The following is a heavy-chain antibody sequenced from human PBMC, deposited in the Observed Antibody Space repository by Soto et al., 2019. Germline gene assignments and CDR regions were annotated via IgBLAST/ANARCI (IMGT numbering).Heavy chain of an antibody. CDR3: AREYYYDSSGSHAFDI. CDR2: IYSGGST. Sequence: GGSLRLSCAASGFTVSSKYMSWVRQAPGKGLEWVSVIYSGGSTYYADSVKGRFTISRDNSKNTLYLQMNSLRAEDTAVYYCAREYYYDSSGSHAFDIWGQGTMVTVSS. D-gene: IGHD3-22*01. V-gene: IGHV3-66*01. J-gene: IGHJ3*02. CDR1: GFTVSSKY.